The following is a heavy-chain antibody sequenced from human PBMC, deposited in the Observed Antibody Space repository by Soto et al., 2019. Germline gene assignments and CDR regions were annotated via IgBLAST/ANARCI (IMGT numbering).Heavy chain of an antibody. CDR1: GFTFSNAW. D-gene: IGHD5-12*01. V-gene: IGHV3-15*01. J-gene: IGHJ1*01. CDR3: TADGYNYMMQ. CDR2: IKSKTDGGTT. Sequence: GGSLRLSCAASGFTFSNAWMSWVRQAPGKGLEWVGRIKSKTDGGTTDYAAPVKGRFTNSRDDSKNTLYLQMNSLKTKETAVYYCTADGYNYMMQWGQGTLVTVSS.